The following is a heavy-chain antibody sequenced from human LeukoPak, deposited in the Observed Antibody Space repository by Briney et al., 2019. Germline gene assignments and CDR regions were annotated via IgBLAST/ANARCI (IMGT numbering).Heavy chain of an antibody. CDR2: ISWNSGSI. CDR3: AKGHSGSYRDDAFDI. D-gene: IGHD1-26*01. Sequence: GGSLRLSCAASGFTFSSYAMSWVRQAPGKGLEWVSGISWNSGSIGYADSVKGRFTISRDNAKNSLYLQMNSLRAEDTALYYCAKGHSGSYRDDAFDIWGQGTMVTVSS. CDR1: GFTFSSYA. V-gene: IGHV3-9*01. J-gene: IGHJ3*02.